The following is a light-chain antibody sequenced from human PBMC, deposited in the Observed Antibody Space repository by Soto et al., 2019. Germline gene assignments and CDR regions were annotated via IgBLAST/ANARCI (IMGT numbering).Light chain of an antibody. CDR1: SSDVGGYNY. CDR2: DVN. CDR3: NSYTSSSTVV. V-gene: IGLV2-14*03. J-gene: IGLJ3*02. Sequence: QSVLTQPASVSGSPGQSITISCTGTSSDVGGYNYVSWYQQDPGKAPKLMIYDVNNRPSGVSNRFSGSKSGNTASLTISGLQAEDEADYYCNSYTSSSTVVFGGGTKLTVL.